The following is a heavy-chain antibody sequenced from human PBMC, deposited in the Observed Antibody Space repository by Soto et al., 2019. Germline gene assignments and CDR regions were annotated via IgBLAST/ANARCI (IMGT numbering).Heavy chain of an antibody. CDR2: IYWDDDK. D-gene: IGHD4-17*01. CDR1: GFSLTTLGVG. CDR3: AHRTTTVTWWFDP. Sequence: QITLKESGPTLVKPTHTLTLTCIFFGFSLTTLGVGVGWIRQPPGKALEWLARIYWDDDKRDSPSLKSRLTITNETTKNPVALTMTNMDTADTATYFCAHRTTTVTWWFDPWGQGTLVTVSS. J-gene: IGHJ5*02. V-gene: IGHV2-5*02.